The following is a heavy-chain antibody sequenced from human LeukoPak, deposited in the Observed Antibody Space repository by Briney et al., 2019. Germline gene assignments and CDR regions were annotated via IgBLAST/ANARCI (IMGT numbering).Heavy chain of an antibody. CDR1: GYTFTSYA. J-gene: IGHJ5*02. V-gene: IGHV1-3*01. CDR2: INAGNGNT. D-gene: IGHD5-18*01. Sequence: ASVKVSCKASGYTFTSYAMHWVRQAPGQRLEWMGWINAGNGNTKYSQKFQGRVTITRDTSASTAYMELSSLRSEDTAVYYCAGDQGYSYGYGAYKFDPWGQGTLVTVSS. CDR3: AGDQGYSYGYGAYKFDP.